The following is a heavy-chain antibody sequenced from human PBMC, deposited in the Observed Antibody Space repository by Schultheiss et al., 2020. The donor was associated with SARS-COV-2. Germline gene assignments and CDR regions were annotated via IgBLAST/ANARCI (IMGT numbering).Heavy chain of an antibody. CDR1: GFTFSSYE. CDR3: AKAYNGYTAYD. Sequence: GESLKISCAASGFTFSSYEMNWVRQAPGKGLEWVSYISSSGSTIYYADSVKGRFTISRDNSKNTLYVQMNSLRADDTALYYCAKAYNGYTAYDWGQGTLVTVSS. CDR2: ISSSGSTI. V-gene: IGHV3-48*03. J-gene: IGHJ1*01. D-gene: IGHD5-12*01.